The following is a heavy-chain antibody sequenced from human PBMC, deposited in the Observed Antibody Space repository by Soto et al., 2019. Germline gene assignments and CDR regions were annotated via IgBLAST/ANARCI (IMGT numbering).Heavy chain of an antibody. J-gene: IGHJ4*02. Sequence: QLQLQESGPGLVKPSETLSLSCTVSGGSFSSSTYYWGWIRQPPGQGLEGIGSIDDSGSTYYNPSLMSRVSICVDTAKTQFSIGLSSGTAADTAMCCRERLFIGESSGWYRRYFDYWGQGSLVTVS. CDR1: GGSFSSSTYY. CDR2: IDDSGST. CDR3: ERLFIGESSGWYRRYFDY. D-gene: IGHD6-19*01. V-gene: IGHV4-39*03.